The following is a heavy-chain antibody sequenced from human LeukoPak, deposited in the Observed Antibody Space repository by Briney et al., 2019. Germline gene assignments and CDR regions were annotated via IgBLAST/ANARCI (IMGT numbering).Heavy chain of an antibody. CDR3: ARMYYYDSSGRRDAFDI. D-gene: IGHD3-22*01. J-gene: IGHJ3*02. CDR1: GYTFTSYY. V-gene: IGHV1-46*01. CDR2: INPSGGST. Sequence: ASVKVSCKAPGYTFTSYYMHWVRQAPGQGLEWMGIINPSGGSTSYAQKFQGRATMTRDMSTSIVYMELSSLRSEDTAVYYCARMYYYDSSGRRDAFDIWGQGTMVTVSS.